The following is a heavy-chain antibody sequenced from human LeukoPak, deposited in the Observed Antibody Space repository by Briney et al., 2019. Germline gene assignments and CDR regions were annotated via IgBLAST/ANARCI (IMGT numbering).Heavy chain of an antibody. CDR3: ARPRTGWLQLPPEY. CDR2: ISYDGSNK. J-gene: IGHJ4*02. V-gene: IGHV3-30*01. CDR1: GFTFSSYA. Sequence: GSLRLSCAASGFTFSSYAMHWVRQAPGKGLEWGAVISYDGSNKYYADSVKGRFTISRDNSKNTLYLQMNSLRAEDTAVYYCARPRTGWLQLPPEYWGQGTLVAVSS. D-gene: IGHD5-24*01.